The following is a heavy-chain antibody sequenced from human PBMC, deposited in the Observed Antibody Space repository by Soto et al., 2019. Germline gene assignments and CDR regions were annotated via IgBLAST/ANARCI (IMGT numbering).Heavy chain of an antibody. CDR1: GGSISSSSYY. Sequence: QLQLQESGPGLVKPSETLSLTCTVSGGSISSSSYYWGWIRQPPGKGLEWIGSIYYSGSTYYNPSLKSRVTISVDTSKNQFSLKLSSVTAADTAVYYCARQVMVYAIHYWGQGTLVTVSS. V-gene: IGHV4-39*01. J-gene: IGHJ4*02. CDR3: ARQVMVYAIHY. D-gene: IGHD2-8*01. CDR2: IYYSGST.